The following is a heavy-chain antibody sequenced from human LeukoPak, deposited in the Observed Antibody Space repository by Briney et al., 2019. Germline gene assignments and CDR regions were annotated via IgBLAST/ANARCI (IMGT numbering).Heavy chain of an antibody. CDR2: IYYSGST. CDR1: GGSISSYY. CDR3: ARDRSPYYDILTGYSYYYYYMDV. D-gene: IGHD3-9*01. Sequence: SETLSLTCTVSGGSISSYYWSWIRQPPGKGLEWIGYIYYSGSTNYNPSLKSRVTISVDPSKNQFSLKLSSVTAADTAVYYCARDRSPYYDILTGYSYYYYYMDVWGKGTTVTVSS. V-gene: IGHV4-59*01. J-gene: IGHJ6*03.